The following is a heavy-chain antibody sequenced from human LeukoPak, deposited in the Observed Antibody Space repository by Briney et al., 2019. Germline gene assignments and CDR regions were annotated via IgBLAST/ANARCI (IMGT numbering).Heavy chain of an antibody. D-gene: IGHD2-2*01. CDR3: AKDSVARRYCSSTSCSAAGY. Sequence: GRSLRLSCAGSGFTFSGYGMHWVRQAPGKGPEWVAVISYDGYIKKYADSVKGRFTISRDNSKNTLYLQMNSLRAEDTAVYYCAKDSVARRYCSSTSCSAAGYWGQGTLVTVSS. J-gene: IGHJ4*02. CDR2: ISYDGYIK. V-gene: IGHV3-30*18. CDR1: GFTFSGYG.